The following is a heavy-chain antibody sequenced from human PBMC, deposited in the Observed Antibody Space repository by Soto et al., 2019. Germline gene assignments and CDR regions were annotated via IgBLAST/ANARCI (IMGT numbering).Heavy chain of an antibody. CDR1: GYTFTSYG. Sequence: GASVKVSCKASGYTFTSYGISWVRQAPGQGLEWMGWISAYNGNTNYAQKLQGRVTMTTDTSTSTAYMELRSLRSDDTAVYYCARDRFRASGAYYYYYGMDVWGQGTTVTVSS. CDR2: ISAYNGNT. J-gene: IGHJ6*02. D-gene: IGHD3-10*01. V-gene: IGHV1-18*01. CDR3: ARDRFRASGAYYYYYGMDV.